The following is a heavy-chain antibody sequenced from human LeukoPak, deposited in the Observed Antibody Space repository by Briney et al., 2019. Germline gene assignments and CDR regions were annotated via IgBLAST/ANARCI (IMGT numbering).Heavy chain of an antibody. D-gene: IGHD3-10*01. CDR2: ISGRGDST. CDR3: ARDRSKVWFGELLYPLDY. J-gene: IGHJ4*02. CDR1: GFTFSSYG. V-gene: IGHV3-23*01. Sequence: GGSLRLSCAVSGFTFSSYGMSWVRQAPGKGLEWVSVISGRGDSTIYADSVKGRFTISRDNAKNSLYLQMNSLRAEDTAVYYCARDRSKVWFGELLYPLDYWGQGTLVTVSS.